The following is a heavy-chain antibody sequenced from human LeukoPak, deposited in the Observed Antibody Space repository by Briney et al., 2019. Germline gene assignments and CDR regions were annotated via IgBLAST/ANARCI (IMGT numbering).Heavy chain of an antibody. V-gene: IGHV4-34*12. D-gene: IGHD4-23*01. J-gene: IGHJ4*02. CDR3: ASGAWAARLNS. CDR2: IFDGKTI. Sequence: PSETLSLTCAVYGELLNYYYWSWNRQSPGKGLEWIGDIFDGKTINYNPSLKSRVTISAATSSQQFSLNLKSVTAADTAVYFCASGAWAARLNSWAQGALAIVSS. CDR1: GELLNYYY.